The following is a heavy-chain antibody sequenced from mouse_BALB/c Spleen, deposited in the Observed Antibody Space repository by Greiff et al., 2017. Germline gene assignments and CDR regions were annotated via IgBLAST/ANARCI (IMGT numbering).Heavy chain of an antibody. Sequence: EVQLQESGPELVKPGASVKIPCKASGYTFTDYNMDWVKQSHGKSLEWIGDINPNNGGTIYNQKFKGKATLTVDKSSSTAYMELRSLTSEDTAVYYCARYYGSSYGYFDYWGQGTTLTVSS. J-gene: IGHJ2*01. V-gene: IGHV1-18*01. CDR3: ARYYGSSYGYFDY. CDR2: INPNNGGT. D-gene: IGHD1-1*01. CDR1: GYTFTDYN.